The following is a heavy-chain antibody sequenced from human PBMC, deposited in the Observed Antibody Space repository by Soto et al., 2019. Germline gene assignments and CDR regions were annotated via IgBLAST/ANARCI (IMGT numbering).Heavy chain of an antibody. J-gene: IGHJ3*02. CDR2: INHSGST. V-gene: IGHV4-34*01. CDR3: ARGEVAVAVSITTTSNDAFDI. D-gene: IGHD6-19*01. Sequence: SETLSLTCAVYGGSFSGYYWSWIRQPPGKGLEWIGEINHSGSTNYNPSLKSRVTISVDTSKNQFSLKLSSVTAADTAVYYCARGEVAVAVSITTTSNDAFDIWGQGTMVPVSS. CDR1: GGSFSGYY.